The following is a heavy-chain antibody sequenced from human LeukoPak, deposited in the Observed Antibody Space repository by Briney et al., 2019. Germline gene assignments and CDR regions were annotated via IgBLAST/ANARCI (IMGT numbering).Heavy chain of an antibody. CDR2: MNPNSDNT. CDR3: ARGHGYN. V-gene: IGHV1-8*02. CDR1: GYTFRSYE. Sequence: ASVKVSCKTSGYTFRSYEINWVRQATGRGLEWMGWMNPNSDNTGYAEKFQGRVTLTSNTSISTAYMELSSLRSEDTAVYYCARGHGYNWGQGTLVTVSS. D-gene: IGHD1-14*01. J-gene: IGHJ4*02.